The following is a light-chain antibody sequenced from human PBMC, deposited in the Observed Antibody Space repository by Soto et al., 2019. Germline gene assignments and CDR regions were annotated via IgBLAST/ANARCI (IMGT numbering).Light chain of an antibody. J-gene: IGLJ2*01. V-gene: IGLV1-47*01. CDR1: SSNIGTNS. CDR3: AAWDDSLSDVV. Sequence: QSVLTQPPSASGTPGQRVTMSCSGSSSNIGTNSVNWYQQFPGTAPKLLIYSNNQRPSGVPDRFSGSKSGTSASLAISGLRSDDEADYYCAAWDDSLSDVVFGGGTKLTVL. CDR2: SNN.